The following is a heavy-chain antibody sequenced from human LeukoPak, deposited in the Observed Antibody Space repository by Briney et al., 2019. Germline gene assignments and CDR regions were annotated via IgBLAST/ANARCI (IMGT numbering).Heavy chain of an antibody. Sequence: EASVKVSCKASGYTFTSYDINWVRQATGQGLEWMGWMNPNSGNTGYAQKFQGRVTMTRDTSISTAYMELSRLRSDDTAVYYCARVLFYSSGNKSNRVDYWGQGTLVTVSS. D-gene: IGHD6-19*01. CDR3: ARVLFYSSGNKSNRVDY. CDR2: MNPNSGNT. CDR1: GYTFTSYD. J-gene: IGHJ4*02. V-gene: IGHV1-8*01.